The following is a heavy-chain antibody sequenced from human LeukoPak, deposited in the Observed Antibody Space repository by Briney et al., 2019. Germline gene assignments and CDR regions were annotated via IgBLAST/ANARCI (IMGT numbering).Heavy chain of an antibody. J-gene: IGHJ4*02. CDR3: TRPIGYCSGGSCSKKYYFDY. CDR1: GFTFSSYG. CDR2: IWYDGSNK. Sequence: PGGSLRLSCAASGFTFSSYGMHWVRQAPGKGLEWVAVIWYDGSNKYYADSVKGRFTISRDNSKNTLYLQMNSLRAEDTAVYYCTRPIGYCSGGSCSKKYYFDYWGQGTLVTVSS. V-gene: IGHV3-33*01. D-gene: IGHD2-15*01.